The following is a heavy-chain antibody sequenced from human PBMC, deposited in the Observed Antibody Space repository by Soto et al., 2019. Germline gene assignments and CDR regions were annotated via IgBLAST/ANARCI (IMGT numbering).Heavy chain of an antibody. CDR3: AHRGYMYGNWDHGYFDY. V-gene: IGHV2-5*02. CDR2: IYWDDDK. CDR1: GFSLTTSGVG. Sequence: QITLKESGPTRVKPTQTLALTCTFSGFSLTTSGVGVGWIRKTPGKALEWLAVIYWDDDKRYNPSLKNRLTITKDTSKNHVFLIMADMDPVDTGTYFCAHRGYMYGNWDHGYFDYWGQGTLVTVST. D-gene: IGHD7-27*01. J-gene: IGHJ4*02.